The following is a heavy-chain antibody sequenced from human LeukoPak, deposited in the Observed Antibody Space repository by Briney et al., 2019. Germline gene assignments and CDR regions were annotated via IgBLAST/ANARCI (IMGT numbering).Heavy chain of an antibody. J-gene: IGHJ4*02. D-gene: IGHD6-13*01. Sequence: GGSLRLSCAASGFTFSSYWMSWVRQAPGKGLEWVANIKQDGSEKYYVDSVKGRFTISRDNSKNTLYLQMNSLRAEDTAVYYCAKDSSSSWFGGDSKWGQGTLVTVSS. V-gene: IGHV3-7*01. CDR2: IKQDGSEK. CDR1: GFTFSSYW. CDR3: AKDSSSSWFGGDSK.